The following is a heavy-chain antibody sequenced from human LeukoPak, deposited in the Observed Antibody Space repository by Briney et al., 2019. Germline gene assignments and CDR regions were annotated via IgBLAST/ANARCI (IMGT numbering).Heavy chain of an antibody. CDR3: ARDRVEMSTSLSFFDN. CDR2: MNPDTGGR. Sequence: ASVKVSCKASGYSFVGYYIHWIRQAPGQGLEWRGWMNPDTGGRKLAQKFQGRVTLTRDTSINTAYMELNSLQSDDTAVYFCARDRVEMSTSLSFFDNWGQGSLITVSS. D-gene: IGHD5-24*01. V-gene: IGHV1-2*02. J-gene: IGHJ4*02. CDR1: GYSFVGYY.